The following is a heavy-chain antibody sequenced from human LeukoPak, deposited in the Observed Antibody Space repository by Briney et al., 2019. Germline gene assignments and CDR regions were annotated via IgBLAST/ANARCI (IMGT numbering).Heavy chain of an antibody. D-gene: IGHD2-15*01. CDR1: GFTFSSYA. CDR2: ISGSGGST. Sequence: PGGSLRLSCAASGFTFSSYAMSWVRQAPGKGLEWVSAISGSGGSTYYADSVKGRFTISRDNSKNTLYLQMNSLRAEDTAVYYCAQVLNCSGGSCYSYYYYYMDVWGKGTTVTVSS. J-gene: IGHJ6*03. CDR3: AQVLNCSGGSCYSYYYYYMDV. V-gene: IGHV3-23*01.